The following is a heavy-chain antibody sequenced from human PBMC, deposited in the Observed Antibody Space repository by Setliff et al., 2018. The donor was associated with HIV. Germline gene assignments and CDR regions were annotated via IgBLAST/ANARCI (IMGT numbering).Heavy chain of an antibody. CDR2: IYYSGST. V-gene: IGHV4-38-2*01. Sequence: PSETLSLTCAVSGYSISSGYYWSWIRQPPGKGLEWIGYIYYSGSTYYNPSLKSRVTISVDTSKNQFSLKLSSVTAADTAVYYCARWGFGEAATRRGAFDIWGQGTMVTVSS. J-gene: IGHJ3*02. CDR3: ARWGFGEAATRRGAFDI. D-gene: IGHD3-16*01. CDR1: GYSISSGYY.